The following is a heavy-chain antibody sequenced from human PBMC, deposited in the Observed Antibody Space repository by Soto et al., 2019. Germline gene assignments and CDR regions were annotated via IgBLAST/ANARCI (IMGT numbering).Heavy chain of an antibody. CDR1: GYTFTSYG. CDR2: ISAYNRNT. Sequence: ASVKVSCKASGYTFTSYGIIWVRQAPGQGLEWMGWISAYNRNTNYVQKLQGRVTMTTDTSTSTAYMELRSLTSDDTALYYCARAHSSGFFYWGQGTLVTVSS. J-gene: IGHJ4*02. CDR3: ARAHSSGFFY. V-gene: IGHV1-18*01. D-gene: IGHD3-22*01.